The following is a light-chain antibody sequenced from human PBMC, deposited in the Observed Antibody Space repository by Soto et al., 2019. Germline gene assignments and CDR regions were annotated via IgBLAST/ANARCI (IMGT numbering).Light chain of an antibody. CDR1: QSLLHSNGYNY. CDR2: LGS. Sequence: DIVMTQSPLSLPVTPGAPASISCRSSQSLLHSNGYNYLDWYLQKPGQSPQLLIYLGSNRASGVPDRFSGSGSGTDFTLKISRVEAEDVGVYYCMQALQTPLFGQGTKLEI. J-gene: IGKJ2*01. V-gene: IGKV2-28*01. CDR3: MQALQTPL.